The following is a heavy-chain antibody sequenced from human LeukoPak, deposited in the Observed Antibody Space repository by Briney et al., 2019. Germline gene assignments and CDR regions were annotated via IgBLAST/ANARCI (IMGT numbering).Heavy chain of an antibody. CDR3: AKTTVTPDYGMDV. D-gene: IGHD4-17*01. Sequence: GGSLRLSCAASGFTLSSYGMHWVRQAPGKGLEWVAVISYDGSNKYYADSVKGRFTISRDNSKNTLYLQMNSLRAEDTAVYYCAKTTVTPDYGMDVWGQGTTVTVSS. CDR1: GFTLSSYG. V-gene: IGHV3-30*18. CDR2: ISYDGSNK. J-gene: IGHJ6*02.